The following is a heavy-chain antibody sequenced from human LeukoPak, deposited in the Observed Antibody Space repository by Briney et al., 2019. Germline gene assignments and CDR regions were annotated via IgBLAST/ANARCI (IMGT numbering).Heavy chain of an antibody. D-gene: IGHD3-9*01. J-gene: IGHJ6*02. CDR3: AAEYYDILTGSNYYYGMDV. CDR2: ISGSGGST. V-gene: IGHV3-23*01. CDR1: GFTFSDYY. Sequence: GGSLRLSCAASGFTFSDYYMSWIRQAPGKGLEWVSAISGSGGSTYYADSVKGRFTISRDNSKNTLYLQMNSLRAEDTAVYYCAAEYYDILTGSNYYYGMDVWGQGTTVTVSS.